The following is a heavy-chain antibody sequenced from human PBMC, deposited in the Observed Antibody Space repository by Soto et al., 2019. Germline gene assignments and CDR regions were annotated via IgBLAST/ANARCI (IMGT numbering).Heavy chain of an antibody. D-gene: IGHD3-10*01. J-gene: IGHJ4*02. CDR1: GGTFSSYA. CDR2: IIPIFGTA. Sequence: QVQLVQSGAEVKKPGSSVKVSCKASGGTFSSYAISWVRQAPGQGLEWMGGIIPIFGTANYAQKFQGRVTITADESTSTAYMELSSLRSEDTAVYYCARDAGITMVREAGYRLSDYWGQGTLVTV. V-gene: IGHV1-69*01. CDR3: ARDAGITMVREAGYRLSDY.